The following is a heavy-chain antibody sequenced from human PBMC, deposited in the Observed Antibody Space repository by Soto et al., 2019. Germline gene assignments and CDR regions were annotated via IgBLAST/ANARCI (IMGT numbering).Heavy chain of an antibody. CDR3: ARHEAPSGWYFDY. J-gene: IGHJ4*02. CDR1: GGSVNIGTYY. Sequence: PSETLSLTCTVPGGSVNIGTYYWSWIRQHPGKGLEWIGYIYHSGTTYYNPSLKSRATISVDTSKNQFSLKLSSVTAADTAVYYCARHEAPSGWYFDYWGQGTLVTVSS. V-gene: IGHV4-31*03. CDR2: IYHSGTT. D-gene: IGHD6-19*01.